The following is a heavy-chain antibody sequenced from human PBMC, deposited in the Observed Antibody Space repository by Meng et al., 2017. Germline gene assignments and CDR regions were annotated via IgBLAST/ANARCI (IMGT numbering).Heavy chain of an antibody. D-gene: IGHD5-12*01. V-gene: IGHV1-2*05. J-gene: IGHJ5*02. Sequence: ASVKVSCKASGYNFTGYYMHWVRQAPGQGLEWMGRINPNSGGTNYAKKFQGRVTMNSDTSISTAYMELSRLRSDDTDVYYCARDPYSGYVSWGQGTLVTVSS. CDR2: INPNSGGT. CDR3: ARDPYSGYVS. CDR1: GYNFTGYY.